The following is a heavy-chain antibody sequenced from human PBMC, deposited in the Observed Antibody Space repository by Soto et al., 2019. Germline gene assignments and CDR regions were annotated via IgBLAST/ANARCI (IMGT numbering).Heavy chain of an antibody. D-gene: IGHD3-22*01. Sequence: EVQVVESGGGLIQPGGSLRLACAASGFSVSSSYMSWVRQAPGKGLEWVSVIHSGGHTYYADSVRGRFTISRDNSLNTLYLQINNLRAEDTAVYYCARDGDSGGYYTAPYFDYWGQGTLVTVSS. CDR1: GFSVSSSY. CDR3: ARDGDSGGYYTAPYFDY. J-gene: IGHJ4*02. CDR2: IHSGGHT. V-gene: IGHV3-53*01.